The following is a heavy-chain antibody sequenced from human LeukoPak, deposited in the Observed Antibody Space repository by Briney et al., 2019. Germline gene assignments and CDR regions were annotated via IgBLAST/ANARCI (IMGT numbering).Heavy chain of an antibody. CDR2: IWYDGSNK. CDR3: ARDTHLGNFDY. J-gene: IGHJ4*02. CDR1: GFTFSNYG. D-gene: IGHD7-27*01. V-gene: IGHV3-33*01. Sequence: GGSLRLSCAASGFTFSNYGMHWVRQAPGKGLEWVAVIWYDGSNKYYVDSVKGRFTISRDNSKNTLYLQMNSLRAEDTAVYYCARDTHLGNFDYWGQGTLVTVSS.